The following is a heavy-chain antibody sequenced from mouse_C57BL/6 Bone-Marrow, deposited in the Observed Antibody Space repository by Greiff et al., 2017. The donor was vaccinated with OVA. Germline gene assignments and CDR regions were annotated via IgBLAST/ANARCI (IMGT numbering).Heavy chain of an antibody. J-gene: IGHJ1*03. CDR3: ASSLYYGNPYFDV. CDR1: GYTFTSYW. D-gene: IGHD2-1*01. V-gene: IGHV1-64*01. CDR2: IHPNSGST. Sequence: QVQLKQPGAELVKPGASVKLSCKASGYTFTSYWMHWVKQRPGQGLEWIGMIHPNSGSTNYNEKFKSKATLTVDKSSSTAYMQLSSLTSEDSAVYYCASSLYYGNPYFDVWGTGTTVTVSS.